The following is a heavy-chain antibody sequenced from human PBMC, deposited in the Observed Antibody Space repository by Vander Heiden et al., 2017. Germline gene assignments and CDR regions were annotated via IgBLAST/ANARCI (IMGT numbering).Heavy chain of an antibody. J-gene: IGHJ3*02. V-gene: IGHV3-9*01. CDR1: GFTFDDYA. Sequence: EVQLVESGGGLVQPGRSLRLSCAASGFTFDDYAMLWVRQAPGKGLEWVSGISWNSGSIGYADSVKGRFTISRDNAKNSLYLQMNSLRAEDTALYYCAKDIGGYGGAFDIWGQGTMVTVSS. CDR2: ISWNSGSI. D-gene: IGHD4-17*01. CDR3: AKDIGGYGGAFDI.